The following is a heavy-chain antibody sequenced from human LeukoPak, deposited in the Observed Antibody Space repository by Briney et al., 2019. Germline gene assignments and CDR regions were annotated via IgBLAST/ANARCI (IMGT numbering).Heavy chain of an antibody. J-gene: IGHJ4*02. CDR2: ISGSGVAT. D-gene: IGHD6-13*01. Sequence: GSLRLSCAASGFTFSSYAVSWVRQAPGKGLEWVSSISGSGVATYSADSVKGRFTISRDNSKNTLYLQMNSLRAEDTAVYYCAKDWGYSTSQGYYFDYWGQGTVVTVSS. CDR3: AKDWGYSTSQGYYFDY. CDR1: GFTFSSYA. V-gene: IGHV3-23*01.